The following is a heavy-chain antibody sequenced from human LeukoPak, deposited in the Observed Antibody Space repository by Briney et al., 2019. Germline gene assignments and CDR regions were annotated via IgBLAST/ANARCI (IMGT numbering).Heavy chain of an antibody. CDR3: ARDRAYGYSTVWDFDY. V-gene: IGHV1-18*01. CDR1: GYTFTSYG. D-gene: IGHD6-19*01. Sequence: ASVKVSCKASGYTFTSYGISWVRQAPGQGLEWMGWISAYNGNTNYAQKLQGGVTMTTDTSTSTAYLELRSLRSDDTAVYYCARDRAYGYSTVWDFDYWGQGTLVTVSS. J-gene: IGHJ4*02. CDR2: ISAYNGNT.